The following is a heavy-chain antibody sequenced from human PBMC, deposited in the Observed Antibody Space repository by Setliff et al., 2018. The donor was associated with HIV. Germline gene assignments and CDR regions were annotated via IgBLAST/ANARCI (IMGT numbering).Heavy chain of an antibody. D-gene: IGHD1-26*01. J-gene: IGHJ4*02. Sequence: GESLKLSCAASGFTFSSYEMNWVRQAPGKGLEWLSYISSSGSTIYYADSVKGRFTVSRDNAKNSLYLQMNSLRAEDTAIYYCARDDPAGGIDYWGQGTLVTVSS. CDR3: ARDDPAGGIDY. V-gene: IGHV3-48*03. CDR1: GFTFSSYE. CDR2: ISSSGSTI.